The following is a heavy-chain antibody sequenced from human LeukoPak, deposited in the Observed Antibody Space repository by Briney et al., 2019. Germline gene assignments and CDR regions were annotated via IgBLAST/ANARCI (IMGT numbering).Heavy chain of an antibody. V-gene: IGHV3-23*01. D-gene: IGHD3-22*01. CDR1: GFTFSSYA. Sequence: PGGSLRLSCAASGFTFSSYAMSWVRQAPGKGLEWVSAISGSGGSTYYADSVKGRFTISRDNSKNTLYLQMNSLRAEDTALYYCAKDHDSSGYYSGLSDYWGQGTLVTVSS. J-gene: IGHJ4*02. CDR3: AKDHDSSGYYSGLSDY. CDR2: ISGSGGST.